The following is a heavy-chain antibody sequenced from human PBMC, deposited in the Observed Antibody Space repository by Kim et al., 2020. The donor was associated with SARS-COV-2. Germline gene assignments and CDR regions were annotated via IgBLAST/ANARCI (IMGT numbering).Heavy chain of an antibody. D-gene: IGHD4-17*01. CDR2: IYYSGST. V-gene: IGHV4-31*03. Sequence: SETLSLICTVSGGSISSGGYYWSWIRQHPGKGLEWIGYIYYSGSTYYNPSLKSRVTISVDTSKNQFSLKLSSVTAADTAVYYCARGAYGDYYFDYWGQGTLVTVSS. J-gene: IGHJ4*02. CDR1: GGSISSGGYY. CDR3: ARGAYGDYYFDY.